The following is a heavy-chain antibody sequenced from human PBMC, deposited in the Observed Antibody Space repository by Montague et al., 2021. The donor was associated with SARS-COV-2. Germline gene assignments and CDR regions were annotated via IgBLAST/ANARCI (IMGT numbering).Heavy chain of an antibody. CDR2: ISYDGSNK. V-gene: IGHV3-30-3*01. D-gene: IGHD3-10*01. J-gene: IGHJ3*02. CDR3: ARAAQKHYVLLWFGELLHDAFDI. CDR1: GFTFSSYA. Sequence: SLRLSCEASGFTFSSYAMHWVRQAPGKGLEWVAVISYDGSNKYYXDSXKGRFTISRDNSKNTLYLQMNSLRAEDTAVYYCARAAQKHYVLLWFGELLHDAFDIWGQGTMVTVSS.